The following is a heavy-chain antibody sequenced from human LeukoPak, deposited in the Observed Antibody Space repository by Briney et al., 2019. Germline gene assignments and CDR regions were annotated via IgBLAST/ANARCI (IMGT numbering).Heavy chain of an antibody. Sequence: SETLSLTCAVYGGAFSGHYWSWIRQPPGKGLEWIGEINHSGSTNYNPSLKSRVTISVDTSKNQFSLKVSSVTAADTAVYYCARGSDGGNSADSWGQGTLVTVSS. CDR1: GGAFSGHY. V-gene: IGHV4-34*01. CDR2: INHSGST. J-gene: IGHJ4*02. CDR3: ARGSDGGNSADS. D-gene: IGHD4-23*01.